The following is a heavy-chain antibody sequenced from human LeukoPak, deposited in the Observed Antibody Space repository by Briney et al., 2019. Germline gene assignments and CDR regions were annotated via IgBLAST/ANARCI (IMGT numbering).Heavy chain of an antibody. Sequence: SETLSLTCAVYGGSFSGYYWSWIRQPPGKGLEWIGEINHSGSTNYNPSLKSRVTISVDTSKNQFPLKLSSVTAADTAVYYCARSRLRSMIYWGQGTLVTVSS. CDR1: GGSFSGYY. V-gene: IGHV4-34*01. CDR2: INHSGST. J-gene: IGHJ4*02. CDR3: ARSRLRSMIY. D-gene: IGHD3-16*01.